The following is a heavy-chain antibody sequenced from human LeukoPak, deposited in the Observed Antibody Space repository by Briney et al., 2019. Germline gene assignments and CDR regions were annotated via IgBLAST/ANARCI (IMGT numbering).Heavy chain of an antibody. D-gene: IGHD6-13*01. V-gene: IGHV4-39*01. CDR3: ARRIAAAPRYAFDI. CDR2: IYYSGTT. Sequence: PSETLSLTCTVSGGSVSSGSYYWSWIRQPPGQGLEWIGSIYYSGTTYYNTSLKSRVTISVDTSKNQFSLKLSSVTAADTAVYYCARRIAAAPRYAFDIWGQGTMVTVSS. CDR1: GGSVSSGSYY. J-gene: IGHJ3*02.